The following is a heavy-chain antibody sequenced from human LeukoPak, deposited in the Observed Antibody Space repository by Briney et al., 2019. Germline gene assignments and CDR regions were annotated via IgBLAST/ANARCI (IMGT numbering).Heavy chain of an antibody. CDR1: GSTFSSYA. J-gene: IGHJ4*02. Sequence: GGSLRLSCAASGSTFSSYAMHWVRQAPGKGLEWVAVIANIGSNKYYADSMKGRFTNSRDNSKNTLYLQMNSLGDEDTSVYDCAGVRHFFFGFFDLWGQGTLVTVSS. CDR2: IANIGSNK. D-gene: IGHD3-3*02. CDR3: AGVRHFFFGFFDL. V-gene: IGHV3-30-3*01.